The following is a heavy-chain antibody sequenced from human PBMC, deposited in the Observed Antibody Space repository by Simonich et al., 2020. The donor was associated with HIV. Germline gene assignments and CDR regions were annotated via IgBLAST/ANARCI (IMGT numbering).Heavy chain of an antibody. CDR1: GGSFSGYY. CDR2: INHSGNT. CDR3: ASPRMVAARPFDY. D-gene: IGHD6-6*01. J-gene: IGHJ4*02. Sequence: QVQLQQWGAGLLKPSETLSLTCAVYGGSFSGYYWSWIRQPPGKGLEWIGEINHSGNTNYNPALKSRVTISVDTSKNQFSLKLSSVTAADTAVYYCASPRMVAARPFDYWGQGTLVTVSS. V-gene: IGHV4-34*01.